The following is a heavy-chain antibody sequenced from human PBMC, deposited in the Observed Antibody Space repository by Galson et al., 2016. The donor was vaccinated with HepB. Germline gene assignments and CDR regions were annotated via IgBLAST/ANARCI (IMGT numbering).Heavy chain of an antibody. Sequence: CAISGDSVSSSYAAWNWIRQSPSRGLEWLGRTYFTSRWYTDHAESVKGRIDISPDTSKNQFSLLVNSVTSEDTAVYYCARAARLYGVLRTHGLDAWGQGTTVTVSS. CDR1: GDSVSSSYAA. J-gene: IGHJ6*02. V-gene: IGHV6-1*01. D-gene: IGHD2-8*01. CDR3: ARAARLYGVLRTHGLDA. CDR2: TYFTSRWYT.